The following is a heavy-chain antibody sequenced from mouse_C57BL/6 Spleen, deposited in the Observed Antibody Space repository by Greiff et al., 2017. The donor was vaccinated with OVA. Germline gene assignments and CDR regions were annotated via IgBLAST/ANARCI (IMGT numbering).Heavy chain of an antibody. CDR1: GFTFSDYG. V-gene: IGHV5-17*01. CDR3: ARQDYGSSYWYFDV. J-gene: IGHJ1*03. Sequence: EVHLVESGGGLVKPGGSLKLSCAASGFTFSDYGMHWVRQAPEKGLEWVAYISSGSSTIYYADTVKGRFTISRDNAKNTLFLQMTSLRSEDTAMYYCARQDYGSSYWYFDVWGTGTTVTVSS. D-gene: IGHD1-1*01. CDR2: ISSGSSTI.